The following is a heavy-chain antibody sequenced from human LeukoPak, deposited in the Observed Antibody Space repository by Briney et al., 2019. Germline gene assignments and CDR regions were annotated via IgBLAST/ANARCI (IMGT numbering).Heavy chain of an antibody. Sequence: GASVKVSCKASGGTFSSYAISWVRQAPGQGLEWMGVIIPIFGTANYAQKFQGRVTITADESTSTAYMELSSLRSEDTAVYYCAREPIAAAWLDAFDIWGQGTMVTVSS. CDR1: GGTFSSYA. D-gene: IGHD6-13*01. CDR2: IIPIFGTA. J-gene: IGHJ3*02. V-gene: IGHV1-69*13. CDR3: AREPIAAAWLDAFDI.